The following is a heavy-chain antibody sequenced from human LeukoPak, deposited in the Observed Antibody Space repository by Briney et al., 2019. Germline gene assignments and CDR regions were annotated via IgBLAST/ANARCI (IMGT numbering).Heavy chain of an antibody. D-gene: IGHD2-8*01. Sequence: PGGSLRLSCAASGFTFSSYAMHWVRQAPGKGLEYVSAISSNGGSTYYANSVKGRFTISRDNSKNTLYLQMGSLRAEDMAVYYCATGHYCTNGVCSVDYWGQGTLVTVSS. CDR2: ISSNGGST. CDR1: GFTFSSYA. J-gene: IGHJ4*02. V-gene: IGHV3-64*01. CDR3: ATGHYCTNGVCSVDY.